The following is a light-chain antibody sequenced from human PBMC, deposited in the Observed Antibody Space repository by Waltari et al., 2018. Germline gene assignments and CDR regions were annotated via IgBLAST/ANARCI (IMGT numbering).Light chain of an antibody. J-gene: IGKJ3*01. CDR1: QTVSSR. CDR2: DAS. CDR3: QQESNWSHT. V-gene: IGKV3D-15*01. Sequence: EIVMTQSPATLSLSPGERATLSCRASQTVSSRLAWYQQKPGQSPRLLIYDASRRATGIPDRFSGSGSGTEFTLIISSLEPEDVAVYFCQQESNWSHTFGPGTKLEIK.